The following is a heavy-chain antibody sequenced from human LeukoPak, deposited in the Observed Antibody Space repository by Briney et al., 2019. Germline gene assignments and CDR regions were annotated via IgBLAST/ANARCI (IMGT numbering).Heavy chain of an antibody. Sequence: GESLKISCKGSGYSFTSYGISWVRQAPGQGLEWMGWISAYNGNTNYAQKLQGRVTMTTDTSTSTAYMELRSLRSEDTAVYYCARGTYSSSWYSDFQHWGQGTLVTVSS. D-gene: IGHD6-13*01. J-gene: IGHJ1*01. CDR2: ISAYNGNT. CDR3: ARGTYSSSWYSDFQH. V-gene: IGHV1-18*01. CDR1: GYSFTSYG.